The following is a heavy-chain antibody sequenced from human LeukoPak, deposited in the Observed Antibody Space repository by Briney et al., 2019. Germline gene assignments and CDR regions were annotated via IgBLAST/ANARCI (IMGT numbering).Heavy chain of an antibody. J-gene: IGHJ1*01. CDR1: GYKFTGYW. CDR3: ARPYGGNSPEYFQH. Sequence: GESLKISCKGSGYKFTGYWIGWVRQMPGKGLEWMGIIYPGDSESRYSPSFQGQVTISADKSISTAYLQWRSLKASDTAIYYCARPYGGNSPEYFQHWGQGTLVTVSS. D-gene: IGHD4-23*01. V-gene: IGHV5-51*01. CDR2: IYPGDSES.